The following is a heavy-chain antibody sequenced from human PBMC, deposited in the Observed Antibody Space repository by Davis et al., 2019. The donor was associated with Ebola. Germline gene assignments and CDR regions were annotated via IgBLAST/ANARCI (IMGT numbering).Heavy chain of an antibody. CDR1: GYTFTNYY. V-gene: IGHV1-46*01. J-gene: IGHJ6*04. CDR2: LNPSGCGT. Sequence: ASVKVSCKASGYTFTNYYIHWVRQAPGQGLEWMGHLNPSGCGTKYAQKFQGRVTMTRDTSTGTVYMALSSLRSEDTAVYYCARDLLEGGYYYGMDVWGKGTTVTVSS. D-gene: IGHD1-1*01. CDR3: ARDLLEGGYYYGMDV.